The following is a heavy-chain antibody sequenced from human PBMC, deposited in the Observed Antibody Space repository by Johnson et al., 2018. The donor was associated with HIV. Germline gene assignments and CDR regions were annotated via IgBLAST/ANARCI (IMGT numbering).Heavy chain of an antibody. J-gene: IGHJ3*02. Sequence: QVQLVESGGGLVQPGRSLRLSCAASGFTFDDYAMHWVRQAPGKGLEWVTFIRYDGSNKYYADSVKGRFTISRDNSKKTVYLQMNSLRGEDTAVYYCAKETRDSRSAFDIWGQGTMVTVSS. D-gene: IGHD3-22*01. CDR3: AKETRDSRSAFDI. CDR2: IRYDGSNK. V-gene: IGHV3-30*02. CDR1: GFTFDDYA.